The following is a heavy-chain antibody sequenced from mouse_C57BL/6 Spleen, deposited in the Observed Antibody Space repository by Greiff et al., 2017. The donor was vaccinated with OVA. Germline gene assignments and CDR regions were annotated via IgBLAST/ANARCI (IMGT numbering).Heavy chain of an antibody. CDR3: ARNMIAYWYFDV. CDR1: GFSLTSYG. D-gene: IGHD2-4*01. V-gene: IGHV2-2*01. J-gene: IGHJ1*03. CDR2: IWSGGST. Sequence: VQLQQSGPGLVQPSQSLSITCTVSGFSLTSYGVHWVRQSPGKGLEWLGVIWSGGSTDYNAAFISRLSISKDNSKSQVFFKMNSLQADDTAIYYCARNMIAYWYFDVWGTGTTVTVSS.